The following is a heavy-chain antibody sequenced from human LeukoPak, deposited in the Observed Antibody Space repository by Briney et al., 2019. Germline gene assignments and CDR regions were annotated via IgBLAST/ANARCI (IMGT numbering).Heavy chain of an antibody. CDR3: ARDYGEVATILDY. V-gene: IGHV3-74*01. CDR1: GFTFSSYW. J-gene: IGHJ4*02. Sequence: GGSLRLSCAASGFTFSSYWMHWVRQAPGKGLLWVSRINSAGSSTSYADSVKGRFTISRDNAKNTLYLQMNSLRAGDTAVYYCARDYGEVATILDYCGQGTLVTVSS. CDR2: INSAGSST. D-gene: IGHD5-12*01.